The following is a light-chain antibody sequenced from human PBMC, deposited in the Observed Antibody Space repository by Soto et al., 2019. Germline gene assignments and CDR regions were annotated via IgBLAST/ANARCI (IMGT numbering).Light chain of an antibody. J-gene: IGKJ5*01. CDR3: QQHNQWPIT. CDR2: GAS. CDR1: QSVSSR. Sequence: EIVMTQSPATLSVSPGERVTLSCRASQSVSSRLAWYQQKPGQSPRLLIYGASTRATGIPARFSGSGSGTEFTLTISSLQSEDFAVYYCQQHNQWPITFGQGTRLEIK. V-gene: IGKV3-15*01.